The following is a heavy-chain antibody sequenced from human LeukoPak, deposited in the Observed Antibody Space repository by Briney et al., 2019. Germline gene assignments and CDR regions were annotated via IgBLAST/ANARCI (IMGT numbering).Heavy chain of an antibody. Sequence: ASVKVSCKASGYTFTDYYMHWVRQAPGQRLEWMGWINPKSGATLYVQSFQGRVTMTRDTSISTAYMELSRLTSDDTAVYYCARGYSSSFKRYFDSWGQGTLVTVSS. J-gene: IGHJ4*02. CDR2: INPKSGAT. D-gene: IGHD6-13*01. CDR1: GYTFTDYY. CDR3: ARGYSSSFKRYFDS. V-gene: IGHV1-2*02.